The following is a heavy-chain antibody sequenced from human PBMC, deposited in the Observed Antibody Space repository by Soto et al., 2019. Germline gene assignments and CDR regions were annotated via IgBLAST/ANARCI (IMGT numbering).Heavy chain of an antibody. D-gene: IGHD6-13*01. V-gene: IGHV1-69*08. CDR2: IIPILGIA. CDR1: GGTFSSYT. CDR3: ARDDRVAAAGGGWCDP. Sequence: QVQLVQSGAEVKKPGSSVKVSCKASGGTFSSYTISWVRQAPGQGLEWMGRIIPILGIANYAQKFQGRVTNTXXKXTXXAYMELSSLRSEDTAVYYGARDDRVAAAGGGWCDPWGQGNLVTVSS. J-gene: IGHJ5*02.